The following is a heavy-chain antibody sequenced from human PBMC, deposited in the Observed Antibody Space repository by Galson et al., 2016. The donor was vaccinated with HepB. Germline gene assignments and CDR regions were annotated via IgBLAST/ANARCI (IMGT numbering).Heavy chain of an antibody. Sequence: LEWVGVISYDGSDKYYGDSAKGRFTISRDKSKNTLYLQMNSLTAEDTAVYFCAKDVRAIAASGSTFDYWGQGTLVTVSS. CDR2: ISYDGSDK. J-gene: IGHJ4*02. CDR3: AKDVRAIAASGSTFDY. D-gene: IGHD6-13*01. V-gene: IGHV3-30*18.